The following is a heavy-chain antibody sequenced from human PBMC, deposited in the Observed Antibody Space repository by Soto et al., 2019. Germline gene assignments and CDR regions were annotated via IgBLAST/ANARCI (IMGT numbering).Heavy chain of an antibody. Sequence: ASVKVSCKASGYTFTSYDINWVRQAPGQGLEWMGIINPSGGSTSYAQKFQGRVTMTRDTSTSTVYMELSSLRSEDTAVYYCARDPRYSSSWYYFDYWGQGTLVTVSS. J-gene: IGHJ4*02. CDR1: GYTFTSYD. D-gene: IGHD6-13*01. CDR3: ARDPRYSSSWYYFDY. CDR2: INPSGGST. V-gene: IGHV1-46*01.